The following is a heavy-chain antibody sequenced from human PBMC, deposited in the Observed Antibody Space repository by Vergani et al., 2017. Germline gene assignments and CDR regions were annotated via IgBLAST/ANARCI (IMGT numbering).Heavy chain of an antibody. V-gene: IGHV3-33*01. J-gene: IGHJ5*02. CDR1: GFTFSSYG. D-gene: IGHD3-3*01. Sequence: QVQLVESGGGVVQPGRSLRLSCAASGFTFSSYGMHWVRQAPGKGLEWVAVIWYDGSNKYYADSVKGRFTISRDNSKNTLYLQMNSLRAEDTAVYYGARDPPFRRITIFGVAEANNWFDPWGQGTLVTVSS. CDR2: IWYDGSNK. CDR3: ARDPPFRRITIFGVAEANNWFDP.